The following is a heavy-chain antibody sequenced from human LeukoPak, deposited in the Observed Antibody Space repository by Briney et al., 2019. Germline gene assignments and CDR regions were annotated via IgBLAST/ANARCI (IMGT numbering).Heavy chain of an antibody. CDR1: GFTVSSNY. D-gene: IGHD6-13*01. V-gene: IGHV3-30*02. CDR2: IRYDGSNK. J-gene: IGHJ3*02. Sequence: GGSLRLSCAASGFTVSSNYMTWVRQAPGKGLEWVAFIRYDGSNKYYADSVKGRFTISRDNAKNTLYLQMNSLRAEDTALYYCAKDMGYSSSWHGAFDIWGQGTMVTVSS. CDR3: AKDMGYSSSWHGAFDI.